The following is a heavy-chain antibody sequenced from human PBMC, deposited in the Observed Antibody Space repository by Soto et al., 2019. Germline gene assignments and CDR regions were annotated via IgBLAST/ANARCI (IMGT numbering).Heavy chain of an antibody. CDR3: AEDSYYHDRTGYYISDY. V-gene: IGHV3-30*18. Sequence: GGSLRLSCAASGLTFSSYGMHWVRQAPGKGLEWVAHISYDGSNEHYVDSVKGRFTISRDNSKNTLYLQMTSLRAEDTAVYYCAEDSYYHDRTGYYISDYWGQGSLVTVSS. D-gene: IGHD3-22*01. CDR2: ISYDGSNE. J-gene: IGHJ4*02. CDR1: GLTFSSYG.